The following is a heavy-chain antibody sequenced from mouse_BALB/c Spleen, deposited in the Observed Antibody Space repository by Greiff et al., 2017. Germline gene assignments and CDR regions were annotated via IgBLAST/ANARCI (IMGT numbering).Heavy chain of an antibody. CDR2: IDPENGDT. J-gene: IGHJ4*01. D-gene: IGHD2-4*01. CDR1: GFNIKDYY. V-gene: IGHV14-4*02. CDR3: PIYYDYDGAMDY. Sequence: EVQLQQSGAELVRPGASVKLSCTASGFNIKDYYMHWVKQRPEQGLEWIGWIDPENGDTEYAPKFQGKATMTADTSSNTAYLQLSRLTSEDTAVYYCPIYYDYDGAMDYWGQGTSVTVSS.